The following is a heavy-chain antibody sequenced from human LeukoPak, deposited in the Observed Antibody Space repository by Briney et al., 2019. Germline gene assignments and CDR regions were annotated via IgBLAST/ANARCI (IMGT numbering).Heavy chain of an antibody. CDR2: ISYDGSNK. V-gene: IGHV3-30*04. Sequence: GGSLRLSCAASGFTFSSYAMHWVRQAPGKGLEWVAVISYDGSNKYYADSVKGRFTISRDNSKNTLYLQMNSLRAEDTAVYYCAKGYSSGWYYFDYWGQGTLVTVSS. CDR3: AKGYSSGWYYFDY. CDR1: GFTFSSYA. J-gene: IGHJ4*02. D-gene: IGHD6-19*01.